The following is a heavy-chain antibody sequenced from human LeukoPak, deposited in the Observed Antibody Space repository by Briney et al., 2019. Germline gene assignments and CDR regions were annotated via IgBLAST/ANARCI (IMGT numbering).Heavy chain of an antibody. CDR2: IVVGSGNT. D-gene: IGHD3-10*01. CDR3: ARSYYNERGVFDY. Sequence: SVKVSCKASGFTFTSSAVQWVRQARGQRLEWIGWIVVGSGNTNYAQKFQERVTITRDMSTSTAYMELSSLRSDDTAVYYCARSYYNERGVFDYWGQGTLVTVSS. V-gene: IGHV1-58*01. J-gene: IGHJ4*02. CDR1: GFTFTSSA.